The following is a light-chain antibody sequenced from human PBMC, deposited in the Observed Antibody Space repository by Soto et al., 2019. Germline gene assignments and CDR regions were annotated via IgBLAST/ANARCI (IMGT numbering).Light chain of an antibody. J-gene: IGLJ1*01. Sequence: QSALTQPASVSGSPGQSITISCTGTSTDIGGYNHVSWYQQHPGKAPKVLIYDVINRPSGISNRFSGSKSGNTASLTISGLQAEDEADYYCCSFTVSATDVFGAGTKLTVL. CDR3: CSFTVSATDV. CDR2: DVI. CDR1: STDIGGYNH. V-gene: IGLV2-14*03.